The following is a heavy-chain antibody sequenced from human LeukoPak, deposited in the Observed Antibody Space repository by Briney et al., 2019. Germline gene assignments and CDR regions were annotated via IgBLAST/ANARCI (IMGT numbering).Heavy chain of an antibody. CDR3: ARHLNNCGDDCYIFDY. CDR2: IYYSGST. V-gene: IGHV4-59*08. J-gene: IGHJ4*02. D-gene: IGHD2-21*01. Sequence: SETLSLTCTVSGGSIFSYYWSWIRQPPGKGLEWMGYIYYSGSTNYNPSLKSRVTISVDTSKNQYSLRVSSVTAADTAVYYCARHLNNCGDDCYIFDYWGQGTLVTVSS. CDR1: GGSIFSYY.